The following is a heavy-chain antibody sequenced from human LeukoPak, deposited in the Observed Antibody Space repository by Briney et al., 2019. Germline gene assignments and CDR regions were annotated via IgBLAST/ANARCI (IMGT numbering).Heavy chain of an antibody. Sequence: GGSLRLSCAASEFSVGSNYMTWVRQAPGKGLEWVSLIYSGGSTYYADSVKGRFTISRDNSKNTLYLQMNSLRAEDTAVYYCARATVTLFDYWGQGTLVTVSS. V-gene: IGHV3-66*01. CDR1: EFSVGSNY. D-gene: IGHD4-17*01. J-gene: IGHJ4*02. CDR2: IYSGGST. CDR3: ARATVTLFDY.